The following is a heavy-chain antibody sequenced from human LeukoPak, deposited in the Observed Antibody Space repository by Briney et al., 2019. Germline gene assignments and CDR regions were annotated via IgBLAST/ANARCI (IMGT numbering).Heavy chain of an antibody. V-gene: IGHV3-11*01. Sequence: AGGSLRLSCAASGFTFSDYYMSWIRQAPGKGLEWVSYISSSGSTIYYADSVKGRFTISRDNAKNSLYLQMNSLRAEDTAVYYCARGYGGNFYYYYYYGMDVWGQGTTVTVSS. CDR1: GFTFSDYY. CDR2: ISSSGSTI. J-gene: IGHJ6*02. D-gene: IGHD4-23*01. CDR3: ARGYGGNFYYYYYYGMDV.